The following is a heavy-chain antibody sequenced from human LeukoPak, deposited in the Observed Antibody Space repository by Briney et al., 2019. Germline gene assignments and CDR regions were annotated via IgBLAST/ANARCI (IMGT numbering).Heavy chain of an antibody. D-gene: IGHD2-2*01. Sequence: GGTLRLSCAASGFTFSSYAMSWVRQAPGKGLEWVSVISDSGGSTYYADSVEGRFTISRDNSKNTLYLQMNSLRAEDTAVYYCAKGSRTSCYSGLDNWGQGTLVTVSS. CDR1: GFTFSSYA. CDR3: AKGSRTSCYSGLDN. CDR2: ISDSGGST. V-gene: IGHV3-23*01. J-gene: IGHJ4*02.